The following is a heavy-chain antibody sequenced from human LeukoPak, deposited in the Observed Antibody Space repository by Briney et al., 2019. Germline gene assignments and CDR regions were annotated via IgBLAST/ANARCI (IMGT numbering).Heavy chain of an antibody. J-gene: IGHJ4*02. CDR1: GGSFSGYY. CDR3: ARVSGYDWESFYDY. CDR2: INHSGST. Sequence: SETLSLTCAVYGGSFSGYYWSWIRQPPGKGLEWIGEINHSGSTNYNPSLKSRVTISVDTSKNQFSLKLSSVTAADTAVYYCARVSGYDWESFYDYWGQGSLVTVSS. D-gene: IGHD5-12*01. V-gene: IGHV4-34*01.